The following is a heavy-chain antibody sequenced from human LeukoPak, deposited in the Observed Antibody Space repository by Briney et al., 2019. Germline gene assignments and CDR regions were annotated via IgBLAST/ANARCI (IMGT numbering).Heavy chain of an antibody. CDR3: ARRMSGFYDASAYFLRPFDY. D-gene: IGHD3-22*01. Sequence: SETLSLTCTVSGGSISSSSYYWGWIRQPPGKGLEWIGSIYYNGSTYYKPSLKSRVTISVDTSKNQFSLNLSSVTAADTAVYYCARRMSGFYDASAYFLRPFDYWGQGSLVTVSS. J-gene: IGHJ4*02. CDR1: GGSISSSSYY. V-gene: IGHV4-39*01. CDR2: IYYNGST.